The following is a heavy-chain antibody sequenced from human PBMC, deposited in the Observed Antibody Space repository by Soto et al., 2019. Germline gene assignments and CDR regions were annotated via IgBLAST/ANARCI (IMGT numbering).Heavy chain of an antibody. CDR1: GYIFTSYA. CDR3: ARADGPGFVGP. CDR2: INGGNGNT. D-gene: IGHD2-2*01. V-gene: IGHV1-3*05. Sequence: QVQLVQSGAEEKKPGASVKVSCKASGYIFTSYAMHWVRQAPGQRLEWMGWINGGNGNTKYSQKFQGRVTITRDTSASTAYMELSSLTSEDTAVYYCARADGPGFVGPWGQGTLVTVSS. J-gene: IGHJ5*02.